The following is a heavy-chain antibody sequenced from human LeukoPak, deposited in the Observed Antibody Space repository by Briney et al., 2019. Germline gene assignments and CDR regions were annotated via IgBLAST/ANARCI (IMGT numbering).Heavy chain of an antibody. CDR1: GGSFSGYY. Sequence: SETLSLTCAVYGGSFSGYYWSWIRQPPGKGLEWIGEINHSGSTNYNPSLKSRVTISVDTSKNQFSLKLSSVTAADTAVYYCARGRGYYDILTGYYKEYYFDYWGQGTLVTVSS. CDR3: ARGRGYYDILTGYYKEYYFDY. V-gene: IGHV4-34*01. J-gene: IGHJ4*02. CDR2: INHSGST. D-gene: IGHD3-9*01.